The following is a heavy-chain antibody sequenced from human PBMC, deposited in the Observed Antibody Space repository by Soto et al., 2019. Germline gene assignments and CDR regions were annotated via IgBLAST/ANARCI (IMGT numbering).Heavy chain of an antibody. CDR3: ARDGRGLYSV. V-gene: IGHV3-21*01. J-gene: IGHJ4*02. CDR1: GFTFSSYS. D-gene: IGHD2-15*01. CDR2: ISSSSSYI. Sequence: GGSQRLSCAASGFTFSSYSMNWVRQAPGKGLEWVSSISSSSSYIYYADSVKGRFTISRDNAKNSLYLQMNSLRAEDTAVYYCARDGRGLYSVWGQGTLVTVSS.